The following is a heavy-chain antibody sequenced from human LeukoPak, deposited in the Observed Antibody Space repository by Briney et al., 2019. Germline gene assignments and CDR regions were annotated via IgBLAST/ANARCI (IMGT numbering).Heavy chain of an antibody. Sequence: SETLSLTCTVSRGSISSGNYYWSWIRQPAGKGLEWIGRFHTRGSTNYNPSLKSRVTISVDTSKNQFSLKLSSVTAADTAVYYCAGAARPWYYYMDVWGKGTTVTVSS. CDR1: RGSISSGNYY. V-gene: IGHV4-61*02. D-gene: IGHD6-6*01. CDR2: FHTRGST. CDR3: AGAARPWYYYMDV. J-gene: IGHJ6*03.